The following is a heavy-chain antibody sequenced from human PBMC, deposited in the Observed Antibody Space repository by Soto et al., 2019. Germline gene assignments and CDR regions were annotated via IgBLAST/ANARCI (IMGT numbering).Heavy chain of an antibody. D-gene: IGHD4-17*01. V-gene: IGHV3-30*03. Sequence: GGSLRLSCAASGFTFSNYGMYWVRQAPGKGLEWVAVISYDGSNKYYADSVKGRFTVSRDKSKNTLYLQLNRLRTEDTAVYYCASLSTVTTPDFDYWGQGTLVTVSS. CDR1: GFTFSNYG. CDR2: ISYDGSNK. CDR3: ASLSTVTTPDFDY. J-gene: IGHJ4*01.